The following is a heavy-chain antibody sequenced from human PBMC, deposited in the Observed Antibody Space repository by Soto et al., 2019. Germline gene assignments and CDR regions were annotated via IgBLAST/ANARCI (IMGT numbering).Heavy chain of an antibody. V-gene: IGHV3-30*03. J-gene: IGHJ4*02. CDR3: VGGQYYVDY. CDR1: GFPFTTYG. D-gene: IGHD3-10*01. Sequence: QVQLVESGGGVVQPGRSLRLSCAASGFPFTTYGMHWVREGPGKGLEWVAVISYDGSNRYYADSVKGRFTISRDNSKNTLYLQMNDLRPEDTALYYCVGGQYYVDYRVQGTLVTVSS. CDR2: ISYDGSNR.